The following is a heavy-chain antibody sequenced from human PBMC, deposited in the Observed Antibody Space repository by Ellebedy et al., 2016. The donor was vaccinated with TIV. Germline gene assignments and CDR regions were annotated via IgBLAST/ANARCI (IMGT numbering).Heavy chain of an antibody. Sequence: ASVKVSCXASGYTFTGYYMHWVRQAPGQGLEWMGWINPNSGGTNYAQKFQGRVTMTRDTSISPAYMELSRLRSDDTAVYYCARDFSGYSSSLIDYWGQGTLVTVSS. CDR3: ARDFSGYSSSLIDY. V-gene: IGHV1-2*02. J-gene: IGHJ4*02. D-gene: IGHD6-13*01. CDR2: INPNSGGT. CDR1: GYTFTGYY.